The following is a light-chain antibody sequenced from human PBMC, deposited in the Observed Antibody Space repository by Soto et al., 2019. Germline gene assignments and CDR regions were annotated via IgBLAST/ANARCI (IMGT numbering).Light chain of an antibody. Sequence: DVVMTQSPLSLPVTLGQPASISCNSSQSLAYNDGNTYLNWFHQRPGQSPRRLIYKVSNRDSGVPNRFSGSGSGTVFTLKITRVEAEDVGVYYCMQGTHWPRTFGQGTKVDIK. CDR3: MQGTHWPRT. V-gene: IGKV2-30*01. J-gene: IGKJ1*01. CDR2: KVS. CDR1: QSLAYNDGNTY.